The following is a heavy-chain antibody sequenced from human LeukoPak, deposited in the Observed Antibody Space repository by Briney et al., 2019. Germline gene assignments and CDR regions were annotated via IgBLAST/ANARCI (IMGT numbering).Heavy chain of an antibody. CDR2: IKSKTDGGTT. D-gene: IGHD1-26*01. CDR3: TTDTLLGASGSDAFDI. J-gene: IGHJ3*02. CDR1: GFTFSNAW. V-gene: IGHV3-15*01. Sequence: GGSLRLSCAASGFTFSNAWMSWVRQAPGKGLEWVGRIKSKTDGGTTDYAAPVKGRFTISRDDSKNTLYLQMNSLKTEDTAVYYCTTDTLLGASGSDAFDIWGQGTMVTVSS.